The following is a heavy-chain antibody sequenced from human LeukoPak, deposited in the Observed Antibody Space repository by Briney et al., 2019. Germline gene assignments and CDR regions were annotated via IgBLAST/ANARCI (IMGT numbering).Heavy chain of an antibody. CDR1: GGTFSSYA. J-gene: IGHJ4*02. CDR2: IIPIFGTA. V-gene: IGHV1-69*13. CDR3: AITYDYSETAVDY. D-gene: IGHD4-11*01. Sequence: ALVKVSCKASGGTFSSYAISWVRQAPGQGLEWMGGIIPIFGTANYAQKFQGRVTITADESTSTAYMELSSLRSEDTAVYYCAITYDYSETAVDYWGQGTLVTVSS.